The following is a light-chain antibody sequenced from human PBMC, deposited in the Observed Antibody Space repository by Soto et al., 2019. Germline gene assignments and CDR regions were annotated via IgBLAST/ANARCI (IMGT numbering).Light chain of an antibody. CDR1: QSVSSN. CDR3: QHFNNWPLT. J-gene: IGKJ4*01. CDR2: GAS. Sequence: ELVLTQSPVTLSLSPWERATLSCRASQSVSSNLAWYQHKPGQAPRLLIYGASTRATGIPARFSGSGSGTEFTLTINSLQSEDFAVYYCQHFNNWPLTFGGGTKVDIK. V-gene: IGKV3-15*01.